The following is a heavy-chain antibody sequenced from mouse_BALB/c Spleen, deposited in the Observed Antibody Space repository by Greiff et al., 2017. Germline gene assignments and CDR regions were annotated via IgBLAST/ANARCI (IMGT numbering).Heavy chain of an antibody. CDR1: GFNIKDTY. Sequence: EVQLVESGAELVKPGASVKLSCTASGFNIKDTYMHWVKQRPEQGLEWIGRIDPANGNTKYDPKFQGKATITADTSSNTAYLQLSSLTSEDTAVYYCARGNGPAYWGQGTLVTVSA. CDR3: ARGNGPAY. V-gene: IGHV14-3*02. J-gene: IGHJ3*01. CDR2: IDPANGNT.